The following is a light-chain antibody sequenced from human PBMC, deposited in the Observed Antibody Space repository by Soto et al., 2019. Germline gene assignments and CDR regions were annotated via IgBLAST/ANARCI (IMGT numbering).Light chain of an antibody. Sequence: LTQPASVSWSPGQSITISCTGTSSDVGSYNLVSWYQQHPGKAPKLMIYEVSKRPSGVSNRFSGSKSGNTASLTISGLQAEDEADYYCCSYAGSSTYVFGTGTKVTVL. CDR3: CSYAGSSTYV. V-gene: IGLV2-23*02. CDR2: EVS. J-gene: IGLJ1*01. CDR1: SSDVGSYNL.